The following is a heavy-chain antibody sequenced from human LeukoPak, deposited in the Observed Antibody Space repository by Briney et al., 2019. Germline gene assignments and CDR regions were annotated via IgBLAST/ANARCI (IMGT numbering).Heavy chain of an antibody. CDR2: ISSSGSTI. V-gene: IGHV3-11*04. Sequence: GSLRLSCAASGFTFSDYYMSWIRQAPGKGLEWVSYISSSGSTIYYADSVKGRFTISRDNAKNSLYLQMNSLRAEDTAVYYCARDLEMATIAYYYYYMDVWGKGTTVTVSS. J-gene: IGHJ6*03. CDR3: ARDLEMATIAYYYYYMDV. D-gene: IGHD5-24*01. CDR1: GFTFSDYY.